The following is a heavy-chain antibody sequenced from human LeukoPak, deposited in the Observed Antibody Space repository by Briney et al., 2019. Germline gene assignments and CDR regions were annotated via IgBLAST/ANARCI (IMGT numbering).Heavy chain of an antibody. CDR2: IKHSGST. V-gene: IGHV4-34*01. CDR3: ATVAGDSGNYLSYYFDY. Sequence: SETLSLTCAVYGGSFSGYYWSWIRQPPGKGLEWIGEIKHSGSTNYNPSLKSRVTISVDTSKNQFSLKLSPVTAADTAVYYCATVAGDSGNYLSYYFDYWGQGTLVTVSS. J-gene: IGHJ4*02. D-gene: IGHD1-26*01. CDR1: GGSFSGYY.